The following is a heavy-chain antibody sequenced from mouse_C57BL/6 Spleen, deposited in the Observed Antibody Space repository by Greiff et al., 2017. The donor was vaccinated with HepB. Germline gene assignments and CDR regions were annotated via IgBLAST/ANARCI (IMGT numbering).Heavy chain of an antibody. D-gene: IGHD2-1*01. Sequence: EVHLVESGAELVKPGASVKLSCTASGFTFTDYYMHWVKQRPEQGLEWIGSIDPEDGDTNYTPKFQGKATITADTSSNTAYLQLSSLTSEDSAVYYCARGGNYESGDYWGQGTPLTVSS. J-gene: IGHJ2*01. CDR1: GFTFTDYY. CDR2: IDPEDGDT. V-gene: IGHV14-2*01. CDR3: ARGGNYESGDY.